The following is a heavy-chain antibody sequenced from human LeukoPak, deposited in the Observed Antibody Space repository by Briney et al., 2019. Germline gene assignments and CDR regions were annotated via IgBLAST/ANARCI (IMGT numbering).Heavy chain of an antibody. Sequence: GGSLRLSCAASGFPFNSQTMSWVRQAPGKGLEWVAKMKEDGSDVKYVDSVKGRFTISRDNAKNTLHLQMDSLRVEDTAVYYCAREDQMDDLDYWGQGTLITVSS. D-gene: IGHD5-24*01. J-gene: IGHJ4*02. V-gene: IGHV3-7*01. CDR3: AREDQMDDLDY. CDR2: MKEDGSDV. CDR1: GFPFNSQT.